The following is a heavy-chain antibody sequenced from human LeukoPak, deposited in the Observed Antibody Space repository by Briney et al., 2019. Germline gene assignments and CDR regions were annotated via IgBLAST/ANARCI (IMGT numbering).Heavy chain of an antibody. Sequence: GGSLTLSCAASGFTFSIYSMNCVRQAPGKGLEGVSSISSSRYISYADSVKGRFTISRDNAKHSLYLQMNSLRAEDTAVYYCARDLFTMVRGVIGSFDYWGQGTLVTVSS. CDR3: ARDLFTMVRGVIGSFDY. D-gene: IGHD3-10*01. CDR2: ISSSRYI. J-gene: IGHJ4*02. CDR1: GFTFSIYS. V-gene: IGHV3-21*01.